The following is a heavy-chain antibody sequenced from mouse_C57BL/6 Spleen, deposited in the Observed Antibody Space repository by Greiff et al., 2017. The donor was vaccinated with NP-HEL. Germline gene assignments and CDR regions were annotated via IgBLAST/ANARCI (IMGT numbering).Heavy chain of an antibody. CDR3: ARIYGSSHFDY. D-gene: IGHD1-1*01. Sequence: VKLQESGPGLVQPSQSLSITCTVSGFSLTSYGVHWVRQSPGKGLEWLGVIWSGGSTDYNAAFISRLSISKDNSKSQVFFKMNSLQADDTAIYYCARIYGSSHFDYWGQGTTLTVSS. CDR1: GFSLTSYG. CDR2: IWSGGST. V-gene: IGHV2-2*01. J-gene: IGHJ2*01.